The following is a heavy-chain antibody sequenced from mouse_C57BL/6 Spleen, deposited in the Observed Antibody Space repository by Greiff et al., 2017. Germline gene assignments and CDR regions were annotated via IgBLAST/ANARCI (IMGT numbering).Heavy chain of an antibody. CDR3: ARSEGWLIPVAY. J-gene: IGHJ3*01. D-gene: IGHD2-3*01. CDR1: GYAFSSSW. Sequence: QVQLQQSGPELVKPGASVKISCKASGYAFSSSWMNWVKQRPGTGLEWIGRIYPGDGDTNYTGKFKGKATLTADTSASTAYMQLSSLTSEDSAVYFCARSEGWLIPVAYWGQGTLVTVSA. CDR2: IYPGDGDT. V-gene: IGHV1-82*01.